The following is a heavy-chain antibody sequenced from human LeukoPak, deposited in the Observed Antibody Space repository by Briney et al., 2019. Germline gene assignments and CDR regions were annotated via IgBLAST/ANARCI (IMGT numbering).Heavy chain of an antibody. CDR2: IGTAGDT. J-gene: IGHJ4*02. CDR1: GFSFSGYD. V-gene: IGHV3-13*01. Sequence: PGGSLRLSCEASGFSFSGYDMHWVRQATGKGLEWVSAIGTAGDTYYSDSVRGRFTTSRENAKNSLDLQMHSLRAGDTAVYYCARSPSYSSSWYALDSWGQGTLVTVSS. CDR3: ARSPSYSSSWYALDS. D-gene: IGHD6-13*01.